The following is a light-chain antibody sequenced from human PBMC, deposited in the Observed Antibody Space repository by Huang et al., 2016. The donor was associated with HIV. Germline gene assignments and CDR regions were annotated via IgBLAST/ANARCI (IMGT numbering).Light chain of an antibody. J-gene: IGKJ2*01. V-gene: IGKV1-39*01. Sequence: DIQMTQSPPSLSASVGDRVTITCRASQRISTYLNWYQQKPGKAPNLLIYAASSLQSGVPSRFSGSGSGTDFTLTISSLQPEDFATYYCQQTYSTRGTFGQGTKVETK. CDR1: QRISTY. CDR3: QQTYSTRGT. CDR2: AAS.